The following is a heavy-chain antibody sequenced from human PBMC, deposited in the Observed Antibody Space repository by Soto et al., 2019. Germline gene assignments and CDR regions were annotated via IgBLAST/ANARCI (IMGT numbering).Heavy chain of an antibody. Sequence: QVQLVESGGGVVQPGRSLTLSCVASGFTFTSYGIHWVRQAPGKGLEGVAVIWYDGSNKYYGDSVKGRFSISRDNSKNTVFLQMHSLRAEDTAVYYCARDRRFLEWLDYWGQGTLVSVSS. D-gene: IGHD3-3*01. CDR2: IWYDGSNK. V-gene: IGHV3-33*01. J-gene: IGHJ4*02. CDR3: ARDRRFLEWLDY. CDR1: GFTFTSYG.